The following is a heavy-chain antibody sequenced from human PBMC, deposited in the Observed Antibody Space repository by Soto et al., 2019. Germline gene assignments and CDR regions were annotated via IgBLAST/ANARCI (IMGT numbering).Heavy chain of an antibody. CDR3: ARVAY. J-gene: IGHJ4*02. CDR1: GFTFSRVS. Sequence: GGSLRLSCEASGFTFSRVSMNWGRQVPGKGLEWVASISSGSSDTWYADSVKGRFIISRDNAQNSLFLQMKTLRPEDTAMYYCARVAYWGPGTQVTVSS. CDR2: ISSGSSDT. V-gene: IGHV3-21*01.